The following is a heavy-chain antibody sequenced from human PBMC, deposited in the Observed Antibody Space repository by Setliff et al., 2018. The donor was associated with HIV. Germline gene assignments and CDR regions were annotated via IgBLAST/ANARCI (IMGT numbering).Heavy chain of an antibody. CDR3: AKGTGGGTYDSNYYYMDV. CDR1: GFTFSRYS. J-gene: IGHJ6*03. D-gene: IGHD1-26*01. Sequence: PGGSLRLSCAASGFTFSRYSMSWVRQAPGKGLEWVSSISSSSTYIYYADSVKGRFTVSRDNAKNSLYLQMNSLRAEDMALYYCAKGTGGGTYDSNYYYMDVWGKGTTVTVSS. CDR2: ISSSSTYI. V-gene: IGHV3-21*04.